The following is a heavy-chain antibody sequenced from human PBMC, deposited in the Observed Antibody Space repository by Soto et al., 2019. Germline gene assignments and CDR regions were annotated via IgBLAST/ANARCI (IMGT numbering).Heavy chain of an antibody. CDR1: GGSISSNNW. J-gene: IGHJ3*02. D-gene: IGHD3-16*01. CDR3: ARAPRLSPWAVNDGLDI. CDR2: MFHSGIS. V-gene: IGHV4-4*02. Sequence: QVQLRESGPGLVKPSGTLSLTCAVSGGSISSNNWWSWVRQTPGKGLEWIGEMFHSGISNYNPSLKRRVTISIDTSTNHFSLKLSSVTAADTAVYYCARAPRLSPWAVNDGLDIWGQGTMVTVSA.